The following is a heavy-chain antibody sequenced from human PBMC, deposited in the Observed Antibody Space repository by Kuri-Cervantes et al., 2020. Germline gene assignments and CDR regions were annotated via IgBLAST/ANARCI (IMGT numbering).Heavy chain of an antibody. CDR1: GFTFSSYA. CDR3: AREAGRQWLAIYYYYYYGMDV. J-gene: IGHJ6*02. CDR2: ISYDGSNK. Sequence: GESLKISCAASGFTFSSYAMHWVRQAPGKGLEWVAVISYDGSNKYYADSVKGRFTISRDNSKNTLYLQMNSLRAEDTAVYYCAREAGRQWLAIYYYYYYGMDVWGQGTTVTVSS. D-gene: IGHD6-19*01. V-gene: IGHV3-30-3*01.